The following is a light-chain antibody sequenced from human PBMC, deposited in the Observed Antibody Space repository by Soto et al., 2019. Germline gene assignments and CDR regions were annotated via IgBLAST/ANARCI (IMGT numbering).Light chain of an antibody. J-gene: IGKJ4*01. CDR3: QHLHSYPVT. CDR1: QGIRND. V-gene: IGKV1-9*01. CDR2: AAS. Sequence: DIQLTQSPSFLSASVGDRVTITCRASQGIRNDLAWYQQKPGTAPEVLIYAASTLQSGVPSKFSGSGFGTEFTLTISSLQPEDFATYYCQHLHSYPVTFGGGTKVEIK.